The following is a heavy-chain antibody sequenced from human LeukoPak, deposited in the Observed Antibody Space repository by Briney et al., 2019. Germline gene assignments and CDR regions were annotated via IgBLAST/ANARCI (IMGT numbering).Heavy chain of an antibody. D-gene: IGHD3-22*01. CDR3: ARGGRRTYYYGSSDRLFDY. CDR2: INHSGST. CDR1: GGSFSGYY. J-gene: IGHJ4*02. V-gene: IGHV4-34*01. Sequence: SETLSLTCAVYGGSFSGYYWSWIRQPPGKGLEWIGEINHSGSTNYNPSLKSRVTISVDTSKNQFSLKLSSVTAADTAVYYCARGGRRTYYYGSSDRLFDYWGQGTLVTVSS.